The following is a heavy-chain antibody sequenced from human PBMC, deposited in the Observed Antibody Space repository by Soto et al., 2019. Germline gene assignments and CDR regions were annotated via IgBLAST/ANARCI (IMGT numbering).Heavy chain of an antibody. J-gene: IGHJ4*02. CDR1: GDTFSRYS. D-gene: IGHD1-26*01. CDR2: IIPIFGIP. V-gene: IGHV1-69*13. Sequence: SVKVSCKASGDTFSRYSITWVRQAPGHGLEWIGRIIPIFGIPTYAQKFQGRVTFTADESTSTAYMELSSLRSEDTAVYYCARGIVGATRFDYWGQGTLVTVSS. CDR3: ARGIVGATRFDY.